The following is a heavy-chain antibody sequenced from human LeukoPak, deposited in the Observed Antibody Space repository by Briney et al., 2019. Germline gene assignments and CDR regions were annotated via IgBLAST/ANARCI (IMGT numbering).Heavy chain of an antibody. Sequence: TGGSLRLSCAASGFTFSSYSMNWVRQAPGKGLEWVSSISSSSSYIYYADSVKGRFTISRDNAKNSLYLRMNSLRAEDTAVYYCARALPSPLYSGSYADAFDIWGQGTMVTVSS. J-gene: IGHJ3*02. CDR1: GFTFSSYS. CDR3: ARALPSPLYSGSYADAFDI. V-gene: IGHV3-21*01. CDR2: ISSSSSYI. D-gene: IGHD1-26*01.